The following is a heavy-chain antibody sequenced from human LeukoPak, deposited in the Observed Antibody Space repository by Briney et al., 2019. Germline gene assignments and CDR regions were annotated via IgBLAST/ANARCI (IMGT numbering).Heavy chain of an antibody. D-gene: IGHD1-26*01. CDR2: IRYDGSNK. J-gene: IGHJ4*02. V-gene: IGHV3-30*02. Sequence: GGSLRLSCAASGFTFSSYGMHWVRQAPGKGLELVAFIRYDGSNKYYADSVKGRFTISRDNAKNSLYLQMNSLRAEDTAVYYCARGKWEPLDYWGQGTLVTVSS. CDR3: ARGKWEPLDY. CDR1: GFTFSSYG.